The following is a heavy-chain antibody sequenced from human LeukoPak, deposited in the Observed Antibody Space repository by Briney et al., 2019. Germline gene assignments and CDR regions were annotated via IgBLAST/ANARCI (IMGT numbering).Heavy chain of an antibody. CDR2: IYSGGST. CDR1: GFTVSSNY. J-gene: IGHJ4*02. D-gene: IGHD3-10*01. Sequence: GGSLRLSCAASGFTVSSNYMSWVRQAPGKGLEWVSVIYSGGSTYYADSVKGRFTISRDNSKNTLYLQMNSLRAEDTAVYYCAKDRTYYYGSGSPGFDYWGQGTLVTVSS. CDR3: AKDRTYYYGSGSPGFDY. V-gene: IGHV3-53*05.